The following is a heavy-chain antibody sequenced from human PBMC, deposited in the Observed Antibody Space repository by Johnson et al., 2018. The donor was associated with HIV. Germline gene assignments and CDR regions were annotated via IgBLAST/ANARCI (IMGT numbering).Heavy chain of an antibody. V-gene: IGHV3-30-3*01. CDR2: ISYDGSNK. CDR3: AKEDYYGSGSYDAFDI. J-gene: IGHJ3*02. Sequence: VQLVESGGGVVQPGRSLRLSCAASGFTFSSYAMHWVRQAPGKGLEWVAVISYDGSNKYYADSVKGRFTISRDNSKNTLYLQMNGLRAEDTAVYYCAKEDYYGSGSYDAFDIWGQGTMVTVSS. CDR1: GFTFSSYA. D-gene: IGHD3-10*01.